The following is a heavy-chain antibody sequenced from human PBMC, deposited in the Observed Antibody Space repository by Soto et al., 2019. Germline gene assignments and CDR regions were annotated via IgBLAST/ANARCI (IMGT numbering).Heavy chain of an antibody. CDR2: IYPVDSDT. V-gene: IGHV5-51*03. D-gene: IGHD6-25*01. CDR3: ARSGGRPFGY. Sequence: GQALNLSFTGSRYIFSRYWFGWVRQMPGKVLEWMGMIYPVDSDTIYSPSFQGQVTISADKSINTAYLQWSSLKASDTATYYCARSGGRPFGYWGQGTVVPVSS. J-gene: IGHJ4*02. CDR1: RYIFSRYW.